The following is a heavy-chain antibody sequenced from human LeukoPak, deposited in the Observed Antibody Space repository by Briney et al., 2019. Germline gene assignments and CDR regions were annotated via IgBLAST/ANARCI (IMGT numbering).Heavy chain of an antibody. CDR3: AAKAAAGKPLSHGLGIFDY. V-gene: IGHV1-69*06. CDR2: IIPIFGTA. Sequence: GASVKVSCKASGGTFSSYAISWVRQAPGQGLEWMGGIIPIFGTANYAQKFQGRVTITADKSTSTAYMELSSLRSEDTAVYYCAAKAAAGKPLSHGLGIFDYWGQGTLVTVSS. CDR1: GGTFSSYA. D-gene: IGHD6-13*01. J-gene: IGHJ4*02.